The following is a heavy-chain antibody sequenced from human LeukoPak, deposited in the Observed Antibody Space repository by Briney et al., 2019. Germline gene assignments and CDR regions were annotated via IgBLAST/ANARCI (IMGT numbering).Heavy chain of an antibody. J-gene: IGHJ4*02. V-gene: IGHV1-3*01. Sequence: ASVKVSCKASGCTFTSYAMHWVRKAPGQRLEWLGWINAGNGNTKYSQKFQGRVTITRDTSASTAYMELSSLRSEDTAVYYCARVTGTARPFDYWGQGTLVTVSS. CDR2: INAGNGNT. D-gene: IGHD1-7*01. CDR1: GCTFTSYA. CDR3: ARVTGTARPFDY.